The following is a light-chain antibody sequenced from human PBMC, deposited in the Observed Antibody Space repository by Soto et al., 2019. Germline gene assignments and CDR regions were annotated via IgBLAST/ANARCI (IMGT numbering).Light chain of an antibody. Sequence: EIVLTQSPATLSFSPGETATLSCRASQSVSSYLAWYQQKPGQAPRLLIYDASNRATGIPARFSGSGSGTDFTLTISSLEPEDFAVYYCQQRSNWPRTFGQGTKVDIK. CDR1: QSVSSY. CDR3: QQRSNWPRT. CDR2: DAS. J-gene: IGKJ1*01. V-gene: IGKV3-11*01.